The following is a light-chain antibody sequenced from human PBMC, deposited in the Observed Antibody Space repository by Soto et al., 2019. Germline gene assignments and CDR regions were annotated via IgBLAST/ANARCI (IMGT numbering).Light chain of an antibody. J-gene: IGKJ4*01. CDR3: QHFAEFPFT. CDR2: DAS. V-gene: IGKV1-33*01. CDR1: QDIRHY. Sequence: DIQMTQSPSSLSASVGDRVTITCQASQDIRHYLNWFQKKPWKGPNLLIYDASTLATGVPSRFSGSGSGTDFTLTISSLQPEDIATYFCQHFAEFPFTFVGGTKVEMK.